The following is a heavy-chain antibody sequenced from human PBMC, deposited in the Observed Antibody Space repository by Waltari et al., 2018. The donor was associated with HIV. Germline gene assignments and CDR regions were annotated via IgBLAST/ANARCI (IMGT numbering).Heavy chain of an antibody. CDR1: GFTFNKYA. CDR2: ILGGGEST. CDR3: AAPSYYYDSRGSDADF. Sequence: EMQMLESGGGLGQPGGSLRLSCAAYGFTFNKYAMSWVRQAPGKGLEWVSGILGGGESTYYADSVKGRFTISRDNSINTLYLQMNSLRAEDTAVYYCAAPSYYYDSRGSDADFWGQGTLVTVSS. D-gene: IGHD3-22*01. V-gene: IGHV3-23*01. J-gene: IGHJ4*02.